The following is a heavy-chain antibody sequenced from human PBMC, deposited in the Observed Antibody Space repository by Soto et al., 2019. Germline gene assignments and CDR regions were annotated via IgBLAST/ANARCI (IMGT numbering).Heavy chain of an antibody. CDR3: AIFRGGYCSSTSCHDAFDI. CDR1: GYTFTSYD. V-gene: IGHV1-46*03. Sequence: ASVKVSCKASGYTFTSYDINWVRQATGQGLEWMGIINPSGGSTSYAQKFQGRVTMTRDTSTSTVYMELSSLRSEDTAVYYCAIFRGGYCSSTSCHDAFDIWGQGTMVTVSS. CDR2: INPSGGST. J-gene: IGHJ3*02. D-gene: IGHD2-2*01.